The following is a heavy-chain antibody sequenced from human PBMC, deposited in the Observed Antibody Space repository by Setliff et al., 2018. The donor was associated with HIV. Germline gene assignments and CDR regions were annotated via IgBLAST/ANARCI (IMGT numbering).Heavy chain of an antibody. V-gene: IGHV4-61*02. J-gene: IGHJ6*02. CDR2: IHISGVS. Sequence: SETLSLTCIVSGGSTSSDSYYWSWIRQPAGKGLEYIGRIHISGVSNYNPSLASRLTISVDTSKSQISLKLSSVTAADTAVYYCARDNPYYYGSGSHRYYAMDVWGQGTTVTVS. D-gene: IGHD3-10*01. CDR1: GGSTSSDSYY. CDR3: ARDNPYYYGSGSHRYYAMDV.